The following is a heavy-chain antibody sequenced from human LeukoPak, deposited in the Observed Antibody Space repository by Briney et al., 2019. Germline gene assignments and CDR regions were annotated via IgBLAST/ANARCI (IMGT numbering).Heavy chain of an antibody. CDR3: ARTSPYDYYDSSGPRFDP. Sequence: GGSLRLSCAASGFTVSSNYMSWVRQAPRKGLEWVSVIYSGGSTYYADSVKGRFTISRDNSKNTLYLQMNSLRAEDTAVYYCARTSPYDYYDSSGPRFDPWGQGTLVTVSS. CDR1: GFTVSSNY. D-gene: IGHD3-22*01. CDR2: IYSGGST. V-gene: IGHV3-53*01. J-gene: IGHJ5*02.